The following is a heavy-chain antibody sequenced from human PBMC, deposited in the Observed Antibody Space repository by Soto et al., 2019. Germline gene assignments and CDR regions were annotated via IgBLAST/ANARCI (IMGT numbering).Heavy chain of an antibody. D-gene: IGHD2-2*01. CDR2: IKSKADGGAI. J-gene: IGHJ5*02. CDR3: NSLSCVTSACNHWFEP. V-gene: IGHV3-15*05. Sequence: EMKLVDSGGGLVQPGGSLRLSCAASGFSVTDAWMNWVRQAPGKGLEWVGSIKSKADGGAIDLAAPVKGRFNISRDDEQNTVFRQRNSLKSENTALYFGNSLSCVTSACNHWFEPWGQGTAVTVSS. CDR1: GFSVTDAW.